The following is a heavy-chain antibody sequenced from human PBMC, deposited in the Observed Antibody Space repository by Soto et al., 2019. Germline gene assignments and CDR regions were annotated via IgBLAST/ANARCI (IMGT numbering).Heavy chain of an antibody. CDR3: ARVTGYCSRTSCRVGDGFDI. D-gene: IGHD2-2*01. J-gene: IGHJ3*02. Sequence: EVQLEESGGGLVQPGGSLRLSCAASGFTFSSYSMTWVRQAPGRGLEWLSSITSSSTTIYYADSLKGRFTISRDNAKNSLYLQMNTLRAEDTSVYYCARVTGYCSRTSCRVGDGFDIWGQGTMVTVSS. V-gene: IGHV3-48*01. CDR1: GFTFSSYS. CDR2: ITSSSTTI.